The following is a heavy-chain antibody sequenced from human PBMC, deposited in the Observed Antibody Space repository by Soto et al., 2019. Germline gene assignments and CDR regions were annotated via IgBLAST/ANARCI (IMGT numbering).Heavy chain of an antibody. CDR2: IWYDGSNK. Sequence: PGGSLRLSCATSGFTFSSYGMHWVLQAPGKGLEWVAVIWYDGSNKYYADSVKGRFTISRDNSKNTLYLQMNSLRAEDTAVYYCARDASPPYSSSAAYYYYYMDVWGKGTTLTVSS. J-gene: IGHJ6*03. CDR1: GFTFSSYG. V-gene: IGHV3-33*01. D-gene: IGHD6-6*01. CDR3: ARDASPPYSSSAAYYYYYMDV.